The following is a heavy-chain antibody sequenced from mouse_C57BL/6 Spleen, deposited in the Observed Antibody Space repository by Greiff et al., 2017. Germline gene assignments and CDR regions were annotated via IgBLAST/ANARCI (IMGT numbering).Heavy chain of an antibody. Sequence: QVQLQSGAALVKPGASVKLSCKASGYTFTEYTIHWVKQRSGQGLEWIGWFYPGSGSIKYNEKFKDKATLTADKSSSTVYMELSRLTSEDSAVYFCARHEDLPSSGYYFDYWGQGTTLTVSS. D-gene: IGHD3-2*02. CDR3: ARHEDLPSSGYYFDY. CDR1: GYTFTEYT. J-gene: IGHJ2*01. CDR2: FYPGSGSI. V-gene: IGHV1-62-2*01.